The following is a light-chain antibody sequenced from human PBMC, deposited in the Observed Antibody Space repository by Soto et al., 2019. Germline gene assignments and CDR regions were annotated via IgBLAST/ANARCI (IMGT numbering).Light chain of an antibody. V-gene: IGKV1-39*01. CDR1: QRIDNF. CDR3: QQRYKTSLSS. Sequence: DIQMTQSPSFLSASVGDRVTITCRASQRIDNFLNWYQQKPGKAPKLLIYGASSWQSGVPSRFSGSGSGTDFTLTITSLQPEDSATYHCQQRYKTSLSSFGQGTKVEIK. CDR2: GAS. J-gene: IGKJ2*01.